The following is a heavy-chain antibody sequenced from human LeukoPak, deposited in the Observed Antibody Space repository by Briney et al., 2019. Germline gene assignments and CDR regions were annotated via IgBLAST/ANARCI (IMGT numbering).Heavy chain of an antibody. CDR2: IIPIFGTA. V-gene: IGHV1-69*13. CDR1: GYTFTSYY. D-gene: IGHD1-26*01. Sequence: GASVKVSCKASGYTFTSYYMHWVRQAPGQGLEWMGGIIPIFGTANYAQEFQGRVTITADESTSTAYMELSSLRSEDTAVYYCARGPEVGATAGYYFDYWGQGTLVTVSS. J-gene: IGHJ4*02. CDR3: ARGPEVGATAGYYFDY.